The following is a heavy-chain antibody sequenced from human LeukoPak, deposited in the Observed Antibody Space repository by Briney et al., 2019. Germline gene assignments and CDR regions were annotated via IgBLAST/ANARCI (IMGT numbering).Heavy chain of an antibody. Sequence: SETLSLTCTVSGGSISSHYWSWIRQPPGKGLEWIGYIYYSGSTNYNPSLKSRVTISVDTSKNQLSLKLSSVTAADTAVYYCARVRIVGAAPFDYWGQGTLVTVSS. D-gene: IGHD1-26*01. J-gene: IGHJ4*02. CDR3: ARVRIVGAAPFDY. CDR1: GGSISSHY. CDR2: IYYSGST. V-gene: IGHV4-59*11.